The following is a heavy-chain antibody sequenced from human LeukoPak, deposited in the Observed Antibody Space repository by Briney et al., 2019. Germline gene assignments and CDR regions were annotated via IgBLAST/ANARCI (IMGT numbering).Heavy chain of an antibody. V-gene: IGHV4-30-4*01. Sequence: SETLSLICTVSGGSISSGDYYWSWIRQPPGKGLEWIGYIYYSGSTYYNPSLKSRVTISVDTSKNQFSLKLSSVTAADTAVYYCARGHTVTEFDYWGQGTLVTVSS. D-gene: IGHD4-17*01. CDR3: ARGHTVTEFDY. J-gene: IGHJ4*02. CDR2: IYYSGST. CDR1: GGSISSGDYY.